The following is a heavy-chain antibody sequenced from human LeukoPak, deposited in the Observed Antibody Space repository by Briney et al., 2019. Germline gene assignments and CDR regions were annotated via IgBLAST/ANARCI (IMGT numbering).Heavy chain of an antibody. CDR2: IIPILGIA. CDR1: GGTFSSYA. J-gene: IGHJ6*02. V-gene: IGHV1-69*04. Sequence: SVKVSCKASGGTFSSYAISWVRQAPGQGLEWMGRIIPILGIANYAQKFQGRVTITADKSTSTAYMELSRLRSEDTAVYYCARDQLPIVVVVAATYGMDVWGQGTTVTVSS. CDR3: ARDQLPIVVVVAATYGMDV. D-gene: IGHD2-15*01.